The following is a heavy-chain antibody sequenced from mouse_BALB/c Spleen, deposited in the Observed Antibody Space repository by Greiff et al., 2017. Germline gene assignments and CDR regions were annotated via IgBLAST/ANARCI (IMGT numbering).Heavy chain of an antibody. D-gene: IGHD2-3*01. J-gene: IGHJ3*01. V-gene: IGHV6-6*02. Sequence: DVMLVESGGGLVQPGGSMKLSCVASGFTFSSYWMSWVRQSPEKGLEWVAEIRLKSDNYATHYAESVKGKFTISRDDSKSRLYLQMNSLRAEDTGIYYCTGGYYLAWFAYWGQGTLVTVSA. CDR2: IRLKSDNYAT. CDR3: TGGYYLAWFAY. CDR1: GFTFSSYW.